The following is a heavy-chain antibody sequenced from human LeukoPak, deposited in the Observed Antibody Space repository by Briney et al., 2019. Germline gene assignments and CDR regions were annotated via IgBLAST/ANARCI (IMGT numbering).Heavy chain of an antibody. CDR2: ISGSGGST. J-gene: IGHJ4*02. Sequence: GGSLRLSCAASGFTFSSYAMSWVRQAPGKGLEWVSAISGSGGSTYYADSVKGRFTISRDNSKNTLYLQMNSLRAEDTAVYYCAKGPEYSSGWYSQYWGQGTLVTVSS. CDR1: GFTFSSYA. V-gene: IGHV3-23*01. CDR3: AKGPEYSSGWYSQY. D-gene: IGHD6-19*01.